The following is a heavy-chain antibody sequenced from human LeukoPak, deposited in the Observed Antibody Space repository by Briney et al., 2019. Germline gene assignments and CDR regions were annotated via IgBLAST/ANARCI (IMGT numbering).Heavy chain of an antibody. CDR3: ARGVRIAVAGYIDY. D-gene: IGHD6-19*01. Sequence: GGSLRLSCAASGFTFSSYAMHWIRQAPGKGLEWVAAISYDGSNKKYADSVKGRFTISRDNSKNMLYLQMNSLRAEDRTVYYCARGVRIAVAGYIDYWGQGTLVTVSS. CDR2: ISYDGSNK. J-gene: IGHJ4*02. CDR1: GFTFSSYA. V-gene: IGHV3-30*04.